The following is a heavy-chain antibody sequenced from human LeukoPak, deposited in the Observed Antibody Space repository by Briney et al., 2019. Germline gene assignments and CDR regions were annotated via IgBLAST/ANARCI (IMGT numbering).Heavy chain of an antibody. CDR1: GGSISSYY. J-gene: IGHJ4*02. V-gene: IGHV4-4*07. D-gene: IGHD2-15*01. CDR2: IYTSGST. Sequence: SETLSLACTVSGGSISSYYWSWIRQPAGKGLEWIGRIYTSGSTNYNPSLKSRVTMSVDTSKNQFSLKLSSVTAADTAVYYCASGRGYCSGGSCYFYFDYWGQGTLVTVSS. CDR3: ASGRGYCSGGSCYFYFDY.